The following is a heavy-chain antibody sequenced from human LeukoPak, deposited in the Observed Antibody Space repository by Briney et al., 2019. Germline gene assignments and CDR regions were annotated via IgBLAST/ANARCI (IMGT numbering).Heavy chain of an antibody. D-gene: IGHD2-2*02. J-gene: IGHJ5*02. V-gene: IGHV4-4*08. Sequence: PSETLSLTCTVSGGSISSYYWSWIRQPPGKGLEWIGYIYTSGSTNYNPSLKSRVTMSVDTSKNQFSLKLSSVTAADTAVYYCARDIVVVPAAIGGRWFDPWGQGTLVTVSS. CDR2: IYTSGST. CDR3: ARDIVVVPAAIGGRWFDP. CDR1: GGSISSYY.